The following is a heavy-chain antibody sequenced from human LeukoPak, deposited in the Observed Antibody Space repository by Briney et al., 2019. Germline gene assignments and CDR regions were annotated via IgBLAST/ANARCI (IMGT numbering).Heavy chain of an antibody. Sequence: SETLSLTCTVSGASISSSNYYWGWIRQPPGKGLEWIGSIYYSGSTYYNPSLKSRVTISVDTSKNQFSLKLSSVTAADTAVYYCARHSKTVTTGLKFTGFDYWGQGTLVTVSS. J-gene: IGHJ4*02. CDR3: ARHSKTVTTGLKFTGFDY. V-gene: IGHV4-39*01. CDR2: IYYSGST. D-gene: IGHD4-17*01. CDR1: GASISSSNYY.